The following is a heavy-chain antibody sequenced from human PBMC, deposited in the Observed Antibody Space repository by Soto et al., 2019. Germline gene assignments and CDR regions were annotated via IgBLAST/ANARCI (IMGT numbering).Heavy chain of an antibody. CDR2: ISYDGSNK. CDR1: GFTFSSYA. Sequence: GGSLRLSCAASGFTFSSYAMHWVRQAPGKGLEWVAVISYDGSNKYYADSVKGRFTISRDNSKNTLYLQMNSLRAEDTAVYYCARDRVTMFRGVTLGMYVWGQGTTVTVSS. CDR3: ARDRVTMFRGVTLGMYV. J-gene: IGHJ6*02. D-gene: IGHD3-10*01. V-gene: IGHV3-30-3*01.